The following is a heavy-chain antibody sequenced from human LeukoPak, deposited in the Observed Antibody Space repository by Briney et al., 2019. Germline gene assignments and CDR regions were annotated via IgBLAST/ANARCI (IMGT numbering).Heavy chain of an antibody. V-gene: IGHV1-46*01. J-gene: IGHJ4*02. CDR3: ARLLQSTLPRFDY. Sequence: ASVKVSCKASGYTFTSHYIHWVRQAPGQGLEWMGIINPSGGRTSYSQKFQGRVTMTRDTSTSTVHMELSSLRSDDTAVYYCARLLQSTLPRFDYWGQGTLVTVSS. CDR2: INPSGGRT. CDR1: GYTFTSHY.